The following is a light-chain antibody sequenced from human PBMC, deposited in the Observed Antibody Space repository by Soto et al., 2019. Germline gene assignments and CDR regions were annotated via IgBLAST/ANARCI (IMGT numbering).Light chain of an antibody. CDR1: SSNIGAGYD. Sequence: QSVLTQPPSVSGAPGQRVTISCTGSSSNIGAGYDVYWYQQRPETAPKLLIFGTINRPSGVPDRFSGSKSGTSASLAITGLQAEDEGDYYCQSYDGTLSARYVFGTGTKLTVL. J-gene: IGLJ1*01. CDR2: GTI. V-gene: IGLV1-40*01. CDR3: QSYDGTLSARYV.